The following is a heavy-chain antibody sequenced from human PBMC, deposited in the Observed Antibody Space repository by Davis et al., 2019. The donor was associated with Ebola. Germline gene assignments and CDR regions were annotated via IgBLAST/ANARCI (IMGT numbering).Heavy chain of an antibody. J-gene: IGHJ5*02. D-gene: IGHD3-10*01. V-gene: IGHV5-10-1*01. CDR2: IDPSDSYT. CDR1: GYSFTSYW. Sequence: GESLKISCKGSGYSFTSYWINWVRQMPGKGLEWMGTIDPSDSYTKYSPSFQGHVTISADKSISTAYLQWSSLKASDTAMYYCARHGTYYYGSGSLYWFDPWGQGTLVTVSS. CDR3: ARHGTYYYGSGSLYWFDP.